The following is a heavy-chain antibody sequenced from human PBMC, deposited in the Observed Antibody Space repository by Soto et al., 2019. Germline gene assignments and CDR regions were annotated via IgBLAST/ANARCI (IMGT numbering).Heavy chain of an antibody. CDR2: IYHSGST. V-gene: IGHV4-39*01. D-gene: IGHD3-10*01. J-gene: IGHJ6*02. CDR3: ARSGQPGYYYYIMDV. Sequence: SETLSLTCTVSGGSISSSSYYWGWIRQPPGKGLEWIGSIYHSGSTYYHPSLKSRVTISVDTSKNQFSLKLSSVTAADTAVYYCARSGQPGYYYYIMDVWGQGTTVTVSS. CDR1: GGSISSSSYY.